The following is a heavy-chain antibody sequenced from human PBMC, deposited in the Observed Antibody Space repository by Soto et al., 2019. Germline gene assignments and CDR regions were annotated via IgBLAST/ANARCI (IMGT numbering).Heavy chain of an antibody. CDR1: GYTFTASF. J-gene: IGHJ4*02. D-gene: IGHD2-15*01. CDR3: ARDSVPCIAGHCDSLSDY. V-gene: IGHV1-2*06. Sequence: QVQLVQSGAELKKPGDSVKVSCTASGYTFTASFMHWVRQAPGQGLEWMGRINPHPGGTTYAQKFQGRVAMTKDTTISTAYMELRSLRSDDTAVYYCARDSVPCIAGHCDSLSDYWGQGTLVTVSS. CDR2: INPHPGGT.